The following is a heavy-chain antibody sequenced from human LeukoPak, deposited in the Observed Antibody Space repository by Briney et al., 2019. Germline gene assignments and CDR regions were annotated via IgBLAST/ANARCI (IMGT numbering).Heavy chain of an antibody. Sequence: GGSLRLSCAASGFTFSSHWMHWVRQAPGKGVVWVSRINTDGSTINYADSVKGRFTISRDNAKNTLYLQMNSLRAEDTAVYYCARDQGIPFGGVIVPDYWGQGTLVTVSS. V-gene: IGHV3-74*01. J-gene: IGHJ4*02. D-gene: IGHD3-16*02. CDR2: INTDGSTI. CDR1: GFTFSSHW. CDR3: ARDQGIPFGGVIVPDY.